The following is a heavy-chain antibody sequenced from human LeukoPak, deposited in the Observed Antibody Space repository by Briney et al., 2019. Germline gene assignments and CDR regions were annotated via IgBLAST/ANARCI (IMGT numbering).Heavy chain of an antibody. CDR1: GGSFSGYY. J-gene: IGHJ4*02. V-gene: IGHV4-59*01. Sequence: SETLSLTCAVYGGSFSGYYWNWIRQPPGKGLEWIGYIYYSGSTNYNPSLKSRVTISVDTSKNQFSLKLSSVTAADTAVYYCASGHYDSSGYVDDYWGQGTLVTVSS. CDR3: ASGHYDSSGYVDDY. CDR2: IYYSGST. D-gene: IGHD3-22*01.